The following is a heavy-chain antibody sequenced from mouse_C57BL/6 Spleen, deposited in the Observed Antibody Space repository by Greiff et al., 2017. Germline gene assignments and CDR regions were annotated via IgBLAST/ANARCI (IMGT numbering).Heavy chain of an antibody. D-gene: IGHD2-2*01. Sequence: EVKVVESEGGLVQPGSSMKLSCTASGFTFSDYYMAWVRQVPEKGLEWVANINYDGSSTYYLDSLKSRFIISRDNAKNILYLQMSSLKSEDTATYYCARAGYGYYFDYWGQGTTLTVSS. J-gene: IGHJ2*01. CDR2: INYDGSST. CDR3: ARAGYGYYFDY. V-gene: IGHV5-16*01. CDR1: GFTFSDYY.